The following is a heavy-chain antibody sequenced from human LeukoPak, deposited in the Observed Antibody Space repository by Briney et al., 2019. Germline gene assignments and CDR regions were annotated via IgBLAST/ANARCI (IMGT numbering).Heavy chain of an antibody. Sequence: GSLRLSCAASAFSLNAYNMNWVRQAPGKGLEWVSSISYTGTYIYYADSVKGRFALSRDNAKNSVYLQLSSLRAEDTAVYYCARGHYGLDVWGQGTTVTVSS. CDR3: ARGHYGLDV. CDR2: ISYTGTYI. CDR1: AFSLNAYN. V-gene: IGHV3-21*04. J-gene: IGHJ6*02.